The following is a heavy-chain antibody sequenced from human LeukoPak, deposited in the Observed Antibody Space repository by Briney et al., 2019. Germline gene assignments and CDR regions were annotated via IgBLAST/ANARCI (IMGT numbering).Heavy chain of an antibody. V-gene: IGHV3-21*01. CDR3: AKDRCSNGIGCYYYYMDV. CDR2: ISSSSSYI. CDR1: GFTFSSYR. D-gene: IGHD2-8*01. J-gene: IGHJ6*03. Sequence: GGSLRLSCAASGFTFSSYRMNWVRQAPGKGLEWVSSISSSSSYIYYADSVKGRFTISRDNAKNILYLQMNSLRAEDTAVYYCAKDRCSNGIGCYYYYMDVWGKGTTVTISS.